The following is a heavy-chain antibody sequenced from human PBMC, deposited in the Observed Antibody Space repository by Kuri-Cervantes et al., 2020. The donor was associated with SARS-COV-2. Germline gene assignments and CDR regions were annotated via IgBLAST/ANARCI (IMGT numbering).Heavy chain of an antibody. CDR2: INPNSGGT. V-gene: IGHV1-2*02. D-gene: IGHD3-3*01. J-gene: IGHJ5*02. Sequence: ASVKVSCKASGYTFTGYYMHWVRQAPGQGLEWMGWINPNSGGTNYAQKFQGRVTMTRDTSISTAYMELSRLRSDDTAVYYCAGSLGWGVVNGVFDPWGQGTLVTVSS. CDR3: AGSLGWGVVNGVFDP. CDR1: GYTFTGYY.